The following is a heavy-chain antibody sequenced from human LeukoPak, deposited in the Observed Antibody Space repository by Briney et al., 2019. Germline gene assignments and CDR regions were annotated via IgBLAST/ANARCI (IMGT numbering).Heavy chain of an antibody. CDR3: ARVPHRGVATIINFDY. Sequence: GGSLRLSCAASGFTFSSYGMHWVRQAPGKGLEWVAVIWYDGSNKYYADSVKGRFTISRDNSKNTLYLQMNSLRGEDTAVYYCARVPHRGVATIINFDYWGQGTLVTVSS. CDR2: IWYDGSNK. CDR1: GFTFSSYG. V-gene: IGHV3-33*08. D-gene: IGHD5-12*01. J-gene: IGHJ4*02.